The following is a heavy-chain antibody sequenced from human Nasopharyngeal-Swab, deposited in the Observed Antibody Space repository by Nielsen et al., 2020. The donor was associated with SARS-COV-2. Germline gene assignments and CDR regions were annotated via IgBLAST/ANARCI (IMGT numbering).Heavy chain of an antibody. Sequence: SETLSLTFAVSGGSISSSNWWNWVRQPPGKGLEWIGEIYHSGNTNYNPSLESRVTISVDKSKNQFSLRLSSVTAADTAVYYCASGLSSYDSSGYPDYWGQGTLVTVSS. CDR1: GGSISSSNW. CDR3: ASGLSSYDSSGYPDY. J-gene: IGHJ4*02. V-gene: IGHV4-4*02. CDR2: IYHSGNT. D-gene: IGHD3-22*01.